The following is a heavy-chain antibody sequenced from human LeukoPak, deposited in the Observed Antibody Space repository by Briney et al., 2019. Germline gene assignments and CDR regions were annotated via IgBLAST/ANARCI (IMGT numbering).Heavy chain of an antibody. J-gene: IGHJ3*02. V-gene: IGHV3-64D*09. CDR3: IKDLSGTWAFDI. CDR1: GFTFSTHA. CDR2: ITTNGGTT. D-gene: IGHD1-26*01. Sequence: PGGSLRLSCSASGFTFSTHAMHWVRQAPGKGLDYVSSITTNGGTTYYADSVKGRFTISRDNSKNTLYLQMSSLRAEDTALYYCIKDLSGTWAFDIWGQGTMVTVSS.